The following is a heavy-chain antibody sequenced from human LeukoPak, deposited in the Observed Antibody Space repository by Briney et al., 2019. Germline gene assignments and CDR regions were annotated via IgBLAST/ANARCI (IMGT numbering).Heavy chain of an antibody. CDR3: ARYREGWYFDL. V-gene: IGHV4-59*01. CDR1: GGSITQTNY. J-gene: IGHJ2*01. D-gene: IGHD4-11*01. CDR2: IFYSGST. Sequence: PSETLSLTCDVSGGSITQTNYWTWVRQPPGKGLEWIGYIFYSGSTNSNPSLKSRVTLSLDTSKNHFSLKLSSVTAADTAVYYCARYREGWYFDLWGRGTLVTVSS.